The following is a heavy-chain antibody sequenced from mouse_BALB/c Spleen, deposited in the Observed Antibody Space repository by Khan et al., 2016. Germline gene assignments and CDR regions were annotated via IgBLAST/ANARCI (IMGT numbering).Heavy chain of an antibody. CDR2: INTYTEEP. V-gene: IGHV9-1*02. J-gene: IGHJ2*01. D-gene: IGHD1-2*01. CDR3: ARADNYGNDY. Sequence: QIQLVQSGPELKKPGETVKISCKASGYTFTNYGMNWVKRAPGKVLKWMGWINTYTEEPTYADDFKGRFAFSLDTSASTAYLQINNLKTEDIATYFCARADNYGNDYWGQGTTLTVSS. CDR1: GYTFTNYG.